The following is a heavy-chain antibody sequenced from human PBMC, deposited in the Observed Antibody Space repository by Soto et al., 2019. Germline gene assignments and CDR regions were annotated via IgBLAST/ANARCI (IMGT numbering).Heavy chain of an antibody. J-gene: IGHJ5*02. D-gene: IGHD2-2*01. CDR1: GYTFTSYG. V-gene: IGHV1-18*01. CDR2: ISAYNGNT. CDR3: ARGVGYIVLVPAAIYWFDP. Sequence: ASVKVSCKASGYTFTSYGISWVRQAPGQGLEWMGWISAYNGNTNYAQKLQGRVTMTTDTSTSTAYMELRSLRSDDTAVYYCARGVGYIVLVPAAIYWFDPWGQGTLVTVSS.